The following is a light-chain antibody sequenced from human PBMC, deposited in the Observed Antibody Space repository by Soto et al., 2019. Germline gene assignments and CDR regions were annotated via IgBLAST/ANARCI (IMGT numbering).Light chain of an antibody. V-gene: IGKV1-39*01. CDR2: AAS. J-gene: IGKJ4*01. Sequence: DIQMTQSPSSLSASVGDRVTITCRASQSISSYLNWYQQKPGKAPKLLIYAASSLQSGVPSRFRGSGSGTDFTLTISSLQPEDFATYYCQQCYSTLLTFGGGTKVEIK. CDR3: QQCYSTLLT. CDR1: QSISSY.